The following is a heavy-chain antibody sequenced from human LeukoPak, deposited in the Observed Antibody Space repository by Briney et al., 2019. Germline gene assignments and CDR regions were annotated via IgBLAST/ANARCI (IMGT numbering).Heavy chain of an antibody. Sequence: SETLSLTCTVSGGSIRSHYWTWIRQPPGKGLEWIGYMFHSGSPNYNPSLKSRLTISIDTSKNQFSLRLSSVTAADTAVYYCANGGYYGAGRAHYWGQGILVTVSS. J-gene: IGHJ4*02. V-gene: IGHV4-59*11. CDR3: ANGGYYGAGRAHY. CDR1: GGSIRSHY. D-gene: IGHD3-10*01. CDR2: MFHSGSP.